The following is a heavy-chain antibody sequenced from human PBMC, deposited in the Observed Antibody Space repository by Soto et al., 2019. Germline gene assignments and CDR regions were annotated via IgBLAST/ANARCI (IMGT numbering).Heavy chain of an antibody. CDR1: GFTFYTAW. V-gene: IGHV3-15*07. CDR2: IKSKNDGETT. CDR3: VTDTRGS. D-gene: IGHD3-3*01. Sequence: EVQLVESGGDLVKPGGSLRLSCAASGFTFYTAWLNWVRQAPGKGLEWVGRIKSKNDGETTDYVAPVKGRFTISRDDSINTLYLQMNSLKTDDTAVYYCVTDTRGSWGQGTLVTVSS. J-gene: IGHJ5*02.